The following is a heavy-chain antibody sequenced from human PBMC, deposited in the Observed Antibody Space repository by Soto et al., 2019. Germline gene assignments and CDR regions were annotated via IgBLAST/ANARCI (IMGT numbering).Heavy chain of an antibody. Sequence: SVKVSCKASGGTFSSYAISWVRQAPGQGLEWMGGIIPIFGTANYAQKFQGRVTITADESTSTAYMELSSLRSEDTAVYYCASSRAIFGVVIPAQFDYWGQGTLVTVSS. CDR3: ASSRAIFGVVIPAQFDY. J-gene: IGHJ4*02. V-gene: IGHV1-69*13. D-gene: IGHD3-3*01. CDR2: IIPIFGTA. CDR1: GGTFSSYA.